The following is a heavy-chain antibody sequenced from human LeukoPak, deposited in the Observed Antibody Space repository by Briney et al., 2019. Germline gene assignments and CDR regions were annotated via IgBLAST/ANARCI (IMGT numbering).Heavy chain of an antibody. J-gene: IGHJ6*02. V-gene: IGHV3-21*01. Sequence: PGGSLRLSCAASGFTFSSYSMNWVRQAPGKGLEWVSSISSSSSYIYYADSVKGRFTISRDNAKNSLYLQMNSLRAEDTAVYYCARETSLTYYDFWSGLSPTHYYYYGMDVWGQGTTVTVSS. CDR3: ARETSLTYYDFWSGLSPTHYYYYGMDV. CDR2: ISSSSSYI. D-gene: IGHD3-3*01. CDR1: GFTFSSYS.